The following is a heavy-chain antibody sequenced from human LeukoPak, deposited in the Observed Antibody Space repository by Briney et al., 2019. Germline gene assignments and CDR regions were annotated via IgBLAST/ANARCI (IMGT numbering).Heavy chain of an antibody. D-gene: IGHD5-18*01. CDR2: MSGSDAGT. Sequence: GGALRLSCIASGFTFNSYAMSWVRKAPGKGLEWVSAMSGSDAGTYYADSVKRRFTVSRDNSKNTLFLQMNSLRAEDAAVYYRAKDRVQLWPLGYFDYWGQGTLVTVSS. V-gene: IGHV3-23*01. J-gene: IGHJ4*02. CDR3: AKDRVQLWPLGYFDY. CDR1: GFTFNSYA.